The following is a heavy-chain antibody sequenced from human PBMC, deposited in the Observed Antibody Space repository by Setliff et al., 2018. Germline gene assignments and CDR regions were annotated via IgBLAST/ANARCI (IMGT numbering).Heavy chain of an antibody. D-gene: IGHD3-22*01. J-gene: IGHJ4*02. CDR2: INPNTGGS. Sequence: ASVKVSCKASGYTFTEYSIHWVRQAPGQGLEWMGWINPNTGGSNYAQKFQGRVTMTTDTSISTACMEMSRLTSDDTAVYYCAKVNYYDKSAYLPFDYWGQGTQVTVSS. CDR1: GYTFTEYS. CDR3: AKVNYYDKSAYLPFDY. V-gene: IGHV1-2*02.